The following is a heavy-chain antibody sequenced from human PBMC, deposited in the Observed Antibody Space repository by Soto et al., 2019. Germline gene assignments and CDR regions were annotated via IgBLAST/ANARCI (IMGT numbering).Heavy chain of an antibody. CDR2: IIPIFNTA. J-gene: IGHJ6*02. V-gene: IGHV1-69*01. CDR3: ARVRPTDYVGNYNNGMDV. D-gene: IGHD4-17*01. CDR1: GGTLSNYA. Sequence: QVQLVQSGAEGKQPGSSVKVSCKASGGTLSNYAFTWVLQAPGQGLEWMGGIIPIFNTANYAQRFQGRVTFTADESTSTAYMEVNSLRSEDTAVYYCARVRPTDYVGNYNNGMDVWGQGTPVTVSS.